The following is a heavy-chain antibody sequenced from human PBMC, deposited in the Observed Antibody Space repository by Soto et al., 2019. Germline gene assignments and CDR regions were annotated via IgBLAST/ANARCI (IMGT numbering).Heavy chain of an antibody. Sequence: ASVKVSCKASGYSFTNNDVSWVRQATGQGLERMGRMNPGSGDTGYAQKFQGRVTMTRDISIATAYMELSSLRSDDTAIYYCARMETFGSLNWFDPWVQGTLVTVSS. D-gene: IGHD3-16*01. V-gene: IGHV1-8*01. CDR1: GYSFTNND. CDR3: ARMETFGSLNWFDP. J-gene: IGHJ5*02. CDR2: MNPGSGDT.